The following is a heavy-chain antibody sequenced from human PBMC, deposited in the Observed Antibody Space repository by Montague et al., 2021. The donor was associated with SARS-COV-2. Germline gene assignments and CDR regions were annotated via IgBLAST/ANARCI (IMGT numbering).Heavy chain of an antibody. Sequence: SETLSLTSTVAGGSINTYYWTWIRQPPGKGLDWIGFLYYSGVTNYNPSLKSRVTMSLDTSKNQFSLRLSSVTAADTAVYYCARGGTRDIVLVPSALDYWGRGIPVTVSS. J-gene: IGHJ4*02. CDR1: GGSINTYY. V-gene: IGHV4-59*08. CDR2: LYYSGVT. CDR3: ARGGTRDIVLVPSALDY. D-gene: IGHD2-2*01.